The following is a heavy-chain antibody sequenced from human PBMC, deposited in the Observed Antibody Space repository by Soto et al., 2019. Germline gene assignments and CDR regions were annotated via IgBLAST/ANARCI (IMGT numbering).Heavy chain of an antibody. J-gene: IGHJ4*02. CDR1: GGTFSSYT. Sequence: QVQLVQSGAEVKKPGSSVKVSCKASGGTFSSYTISWVRQAPGQGLEWMGRIIPILGIANYAQKFQGRVPITADKSTSTAYMELSSLRSEDTAVYYCARWRAAAEHYWGQGPLVTVPS. CDR2: IIPILGIA. V-gene: IGHV1-69*02. D-gene: IGHD6-13*01. CDR3: ARWRAAAEHY.